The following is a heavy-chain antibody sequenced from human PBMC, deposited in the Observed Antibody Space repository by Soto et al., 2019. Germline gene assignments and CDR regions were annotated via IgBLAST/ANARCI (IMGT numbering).Heavy chain of an antibody. D-gene: IGHD6-13*01. CDR1: GDSISSYY. CDR3: AMYSSNWFQTEGMDV. Sequence: SETLSLTCTVSGDSISSYYWNWIRQPAGKGLGWIGRIDASGNSNYNPSLKSRVTMSVDTSKKQFSLKVTSVTAADTAVYYCAMYSSNWFQTEGMDVWGQGTTVTVSS. CDR2: IDASGNS. V-gene: IGHV4-4*07. J-gene: IGHJ6*02.